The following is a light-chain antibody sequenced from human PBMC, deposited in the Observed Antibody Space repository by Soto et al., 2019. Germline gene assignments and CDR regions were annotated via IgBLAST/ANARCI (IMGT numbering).Light chain of an antibody. V-gene: IGKV3-20*01. CDR1: QSVSSSY. J-gene: IGKJ2*01. CDR3: QQYGSSPLYT. Sequence: EIVLTQSPGTLSLSPGESATLSCRASQSVSSSYLAWYQQKPGQAPRLLIYGASSRATGIPDRFSASGSGTDFTLTISRLEPEDFAVYYCQQYGSSPLYTFGQGTKLEIK. CDR2: GAS.